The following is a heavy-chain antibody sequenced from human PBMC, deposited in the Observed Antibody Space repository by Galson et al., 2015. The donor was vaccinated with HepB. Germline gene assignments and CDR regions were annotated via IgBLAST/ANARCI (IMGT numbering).Heavy chain of an antibody. Sequence: SLRLSCAASGFTFSSYAMHWVRQAPGKGLEWVAVISYDGSNKYYADSVKGRFTISRDNSKNTLYLQMNSLRAEDTAVYYCARDQGEVKLELHPNYYYYGMDVWGQGTTVTVSS. CDR2: ISYDGSNK. CDR3: ARDQGEVKLELHPNYYYYGMDV. D-gene: IGHD1-7*01. J-gene: IGHJ6*02. CDR1: GFTFSSYA. V-gene: IGHV3-30-3*01.